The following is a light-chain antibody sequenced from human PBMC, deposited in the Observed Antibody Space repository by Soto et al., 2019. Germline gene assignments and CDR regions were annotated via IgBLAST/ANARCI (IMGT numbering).Light chain of an antibody. J-gene: IGKJ1*01. CDR1: QSVNNY. Sequence: EIVMTQSPATLSVSPGEGATLSCRAGQSVNNYLAWYHQKPGQAPRLXXXXXXXRATGIPDRFSGSGSGIDFTLTISRLEPEDFAVYYCQQYGSSGTFGQGTKVDIK. CDR3: QQYGSSGT. CDR2: XXX. V-gene: IGKV3-20*01.